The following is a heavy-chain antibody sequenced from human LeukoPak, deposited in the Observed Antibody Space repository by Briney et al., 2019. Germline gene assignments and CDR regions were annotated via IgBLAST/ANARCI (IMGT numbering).Heavy chain of an antibody. D-gene: IGHD3-10*01. J-gene: IGHJ6*03. V-gene: IGHV1-69*05. Sequence: ASVKVSCKASGGTFSSYAISWVRQAPGQGLEWVGGIIPIFGTANYAQKFQGRVTITTDESTSTAYMELSSLRSEDTAVYYCARGYITMVRGRYYYYYMDVWGKGTTVTVSS. CDR2: IIPIFGTA. CDR1: GGTFSSYA. CDR3: ARGYITMVRGRYYYYYMDV.